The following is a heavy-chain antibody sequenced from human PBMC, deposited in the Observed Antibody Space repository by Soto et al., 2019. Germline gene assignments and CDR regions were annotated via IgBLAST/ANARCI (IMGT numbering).Heavy chain of an antibody. D-gene: IGHD1-26*01. J-gene: IGHJ4*02. CDR2: ISGSGGST. V-gene: IGHV3-23*01. Sequence: EVQLLESGGGLVQPGGSLRLSCAASGFTFSNYAMSWVRQAPGKGLEWVSVISGSGGSTYYADSVKGRFTISKDNSKNTLYLQMNSLRAEDTAVYYCAKRSIGSYFDYWGQGTLVTVSS. CDR1: GFTFSNYA. CDR3: AKRSIGSYFDY.